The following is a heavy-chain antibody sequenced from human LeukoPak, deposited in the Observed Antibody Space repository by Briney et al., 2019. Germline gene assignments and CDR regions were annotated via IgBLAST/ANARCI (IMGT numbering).Heavy chain of an antibody. CDR2: IKSKTDGGTT. V-gene: IGHV3-15*01. J-gene: IGHJ3*02. CDR1: GFTFSNAW. CDR3: TTGICSSTSCYDAFDI. Sequence: GGSLRLSCAASGFTFSNAWMSRVRQAPGKGLEWVGRIKSKTDGGTTDYAAPVKGRFTISRDDSKNTLYLQMNSLKTEDTAVYYCTTGICSSTSCYDAFDIWGQGTMGTVSS. D-gene: IGHD2-2*01.